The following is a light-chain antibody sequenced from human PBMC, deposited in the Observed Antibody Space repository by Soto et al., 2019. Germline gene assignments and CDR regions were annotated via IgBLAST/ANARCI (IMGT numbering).Light chain of an antibody. J-gene: IGLJ1*01. Sequence: QSVLTQPPSASGTPGQRVTISCSGSSSNIGSNTVNWYQQLPGTAPKLLIYSNNQRPSGVPDRFSGSKSGTSASLAISGLQCEDEADYYCAAWDDSLNGFYVIGTGTKLTVL. CDR2: SNN. CDR3: AAWDDSLNGFYV. CDR1: SSNIGSNT. V-gene: IGLV1-44*01.